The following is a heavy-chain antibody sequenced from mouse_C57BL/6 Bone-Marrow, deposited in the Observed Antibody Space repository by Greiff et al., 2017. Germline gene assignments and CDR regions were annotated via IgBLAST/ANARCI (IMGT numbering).Heavy chain of an antibody. CDR2: IYIGNGYT. CDR1: GYTFTSYG. Sequence: DVQLQESGAELVRPGSSVKMSCKTSGYTFTSYGINWVKQRPGQGLEWIGYIYIGNGYTEYNEKFKGKATLTSDTSSSTAYMQLSSLTSEDSAIYFCARGDYGSSYPWFAYWGQGTLVTVSA. CDR3: ARGDYGSSYPWFAY. J-gene: IGHJ3*01. V-gene: IGHV1-58*01. D-gene: IGHD1-1*01.